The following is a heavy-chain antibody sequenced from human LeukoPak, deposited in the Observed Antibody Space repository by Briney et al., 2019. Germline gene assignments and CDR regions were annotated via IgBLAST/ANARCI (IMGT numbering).Heavy chain of an antibody. CDR2: TYYRSKWYN. CDR3: ARGGSSWYYDLQH. CDR1: GDILSSNRAP. J-gene: IGHJ1*01. V-gene: IGHV6-1*01. D-gene: IGHD6-13*01. Sequence: SQTLSLPCAISGDILSSNRAPWNWIRQSPSRGLEWLEMTYYRSKWYNDYAVSVKSRITINPDTSKNQFSLQLNSVTPEDTAVYYCARGGSSWYYDLQHWGQGTLVTVSS.